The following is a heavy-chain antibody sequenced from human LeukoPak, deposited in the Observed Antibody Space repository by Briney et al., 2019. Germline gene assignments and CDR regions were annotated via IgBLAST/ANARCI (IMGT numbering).Heavy chain of an antibody. CDR3: ARTPSYYYDSSGYYHNWFDP. V-gene: IGHV1-24*01. D-gene: IGHD3-22*01. J-gene: IGHJ5*02. CDR1: GYTLTELS. CDR2: FDPEDGET. Sequence: ASVKVSCKVSGYTLTELSMHWVRQAPGKGLEWMGGFDPEDGETIYAQKFQGRVTMTEDTSTDTAYMELRSLRSDDTAVYYCARTPSYYYDSSGYYHNWFDPWGQGTLVTVSS.